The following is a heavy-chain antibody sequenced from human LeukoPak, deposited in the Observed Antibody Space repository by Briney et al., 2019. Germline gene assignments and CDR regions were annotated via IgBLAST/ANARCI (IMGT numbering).Heavy chain of an antibody. CDR3: ARGYSSSWEMGNWFDP. CDR2: IYNSGNS. V-gene: IGHV4-59*01. CDR1: GGSIGSYY. Sequence: SETLSLTCTVSGGSIGSYYWSWIRQPPGKGLEWIGYIYNSGNSNYNPSLKSRVTISVDTSKNQFSLKLSSVTAADTAVYYCARGYSSSWEMGNWFDPWGQGTLVTVSS. J-gene: IGHJ5*02. D-gene: IGHD6-13*01.